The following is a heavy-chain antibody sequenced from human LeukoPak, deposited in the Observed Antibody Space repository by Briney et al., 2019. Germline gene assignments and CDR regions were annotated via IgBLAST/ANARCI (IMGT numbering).Heavy chain of an antibody. CDR2: IIPMFGTA. CDR1: GGTFSSYA. V-gene: IGHV1-69*05. J-gene: IGHJ4*02. D-gene: IGHD4-23*01. CDR3: AREGIVSYGGNSIDY. Sequence: ASVKVSCKASGGTFSSYAISWVRQAPGQWLEWMGRIIPMFGTANYAQKFQGRVTITTDESTSTAYMELRSLRSEDTAVYYCAREGIVSYGGNSIDYWGQGTLVTVSS.